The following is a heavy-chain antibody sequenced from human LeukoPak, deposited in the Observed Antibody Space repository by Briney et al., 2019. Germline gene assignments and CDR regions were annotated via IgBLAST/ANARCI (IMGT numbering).Heavy chain of an antibody. CDR3: ARGSRFGVVGRDAFDI. CDR1: GFTFSSYE. Sequence: PGGSLRLSCAASGFTFSSYEMNWVRQAPGKGLEWVSYISSSGRTIYYADSVKGRFTISRDNAKNSLYLQVNSLRAEDTAVYYCARGSRFGVVGRDAFDIWGQGTVVTASS. D-gene: IGHD3-3*01. J-gene: IGHJ3*02. V-gene: IGHV3-48*03. CDR2: ISSSGRTI.